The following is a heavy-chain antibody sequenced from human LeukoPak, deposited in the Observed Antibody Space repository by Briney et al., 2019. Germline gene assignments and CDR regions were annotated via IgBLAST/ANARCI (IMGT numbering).Heavy chain of an antibody. Sequence: GRSLRLSSAASGFTLSSYAMHWLRQAPGKGLEWGAVISYDERNKYYAASVKGRFTICRDNSKVTLYLQMNSLSAEDTAVYCCARADYDSSGCDYWGQGTLVSDSS. D-gene: IGHD3-22*01. CDR2: ISYDERNK. J-gene: IGHJ4*02. CDR3: ARADYDSSGCDY. V-gene: IGHV3-30*04. CDR1: GFTLSSYA.